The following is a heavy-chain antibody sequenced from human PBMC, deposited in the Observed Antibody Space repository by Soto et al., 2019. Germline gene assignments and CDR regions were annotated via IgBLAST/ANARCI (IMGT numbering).Heavy chain of an antibody. CDR3: AKDKKVVPAANPFRGFYY. V-gene: IGHV3-9*01. CDR1: GFTFDDYA. CDR2: ISWNSGSI. J-gene: IGHJ4*02. Sequence: EVQLVESGGGLVQPGRSLRLSCSASGFTFDDYAMHWVRQAPGKGLEWVSGISWNSGSIGYADSVKGRFTISRDNAKNYLYLQMNSLRAEDTALYYCAKDKKVVPAANPFRGFYYWGQGTLVTGSS. D-gene: IGHD2-2*01.